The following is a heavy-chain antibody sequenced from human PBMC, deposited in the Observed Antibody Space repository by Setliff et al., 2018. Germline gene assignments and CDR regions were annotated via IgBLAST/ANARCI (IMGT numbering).Heavy chain of an antibody. Sequence: PGGSLRLSCEASGFTFGSFGMHWVRQAPGKGLEWVSAISGSGGSTDYADSVKGRFTISRDNSENTLYLQMNSLRPDDTAVYYCARTCSGSGCYAGLESWGQGTPVTVSS. CDR1: GFTFGSFG. CDR3: ARTCSGSGCYAGLES. J-gene: IGHJ4*02. CDR2: ISGSGGST. V-gene: IGHV3-23*01. D-gene: IGHD2-15*01.